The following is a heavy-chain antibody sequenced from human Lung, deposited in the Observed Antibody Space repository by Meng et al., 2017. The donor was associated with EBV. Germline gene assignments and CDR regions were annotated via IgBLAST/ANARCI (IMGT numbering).Heavy chain of an antibody. CDR1: GGSINSGDYY. D-gene: IGHD6-13*01. J-gene: IGHJ4*02. CDR3: ARARSIAAAVIDY. Sequence: QVRLQVSGPGLVKPSQTLSLTCTVSGGSINSGDYYWSWIRQPPGKGLEWIGYVYHSDNTCHNPSLKSRVTISVDRSKKQFSLKLSSVTAADTAVYYCARARSIAAAVIDYWGQGTLVTVSS. CDR2: VYHSDNT. V-gene: IGHV4-30-4*01.